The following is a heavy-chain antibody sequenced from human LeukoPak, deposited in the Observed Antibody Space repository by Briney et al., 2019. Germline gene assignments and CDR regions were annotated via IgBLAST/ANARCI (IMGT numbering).Heavy chain of an antibody. Sequence: GGSLRLSCAASGFSFSSYWMGWVRQAPGKGLEWVANIKEDESEKNYVDSVKGRISISRDNAKNSLYLQMNSLRAEDTAVYYCARDLGYSSFDYWGQGTLFTVSS. CDR3: ARDLGYSSFDY. CDR1: GFSFSSYW. V-gene: IGHV3-7*01. J-gene: IGHJ4*02. CDR2: IKEDESEK. D-gene: IGHD6-13*01.